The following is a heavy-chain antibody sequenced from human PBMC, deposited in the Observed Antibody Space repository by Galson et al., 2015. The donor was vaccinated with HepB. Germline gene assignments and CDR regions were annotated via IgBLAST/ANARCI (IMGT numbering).Heavy chain of an antibody. V-gene: IGHV3-33*01. Sequence: SLRLSCAASGFTFSDYGMHWVRQPPGKGLEWVALIWFDGSYKYYGDSVKGRFTISRGNYNNMLFLQMNSLTAEDTAVYYCARGISAGDLRPWYFDLWGRGTLVTVSS. D-gene: IGHD7-27*01. CDR2: IWFDGSYK. CDR1: GFTFSDYG. J-gene: IGHJ2*01. CDR3: ARGISAGDLRPWYFDL.